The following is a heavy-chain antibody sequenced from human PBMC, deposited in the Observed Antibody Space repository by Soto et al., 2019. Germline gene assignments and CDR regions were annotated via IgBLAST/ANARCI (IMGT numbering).Heavy chain of an antibody. CDR3: TRDLDPYYYAPVDY. J-gene: IGHJ4*02. V-gene: IGHV3-49*03. D-gene: IGHD3-10*01. CDR2: IRSKAYGGTT. CDR1: GFTFGDYA. Sequence: PGGSLRLSCTASGFTFGDYAMSWYRQAPGKGLEWVGFIRSKAYGGTTEYAASVKGRFTISRDDSKSIAYLQMNSLKTEDTAVYYCTRDLDPYYYAPVDYWGQGTLVTVSS.